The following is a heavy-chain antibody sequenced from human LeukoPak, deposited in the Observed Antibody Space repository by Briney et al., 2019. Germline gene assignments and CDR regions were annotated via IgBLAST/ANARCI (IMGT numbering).Heavy chain of an antibody. Sequence: GASVKVSCKASGGTFSSYAISWVRQAPGQGLERMGGIIPIFGTANYAQKFQGRVTITTDESTSAAYMELSSLRSGDTAVYYCARDDLTTKAHYYMDVWGKGTTVTVSS. D-gene: IGHD4-11*01. V-gene: IGHV1-69*05. CDR2: IIPIFGTA. CDR3: ARDDLTTKAHYYMDV. J-gene: IGHJ6*03. CDR1: GGTFSSYA.